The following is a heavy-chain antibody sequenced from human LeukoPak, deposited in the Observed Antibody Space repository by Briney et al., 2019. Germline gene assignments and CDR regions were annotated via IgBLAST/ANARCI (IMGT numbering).Heavy chain of an antibody. CDR2: INPNSGAT. Sequence: GASVKVSCKASGYTFTGYFMHWVRQAPGQGLEWMGWINPNSGATSYAQKFQGRVTMTRDTSISTTYMELSRVRSDDTAVYYCARAFDNRGYDARIFGYWGQGTLVTVSS. CDR1: GYTFTGYF. J-gene: IGHJ4*02. D-gene: IGHD3-22*01. CDR3: ARAFDNRGYDARIFGY. V-gene: IGHV1-2*02.